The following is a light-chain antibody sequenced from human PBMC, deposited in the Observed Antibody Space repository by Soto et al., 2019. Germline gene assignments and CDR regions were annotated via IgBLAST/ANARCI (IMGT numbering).Light chain of an antibody. CDR2: EVS. J-gene: IGLJ1*01. V-gene: IGLV2-8*01. CDR1: SSDVGGYNY. Sequence: SVLTQPPSASGSPGQSVTISCTGTSSDVGGYNYVSWYQQHPGKAPKLMIYEVSKRPSGVPDRFSGSKSGNTASLTVSGLQAEAEADYYCSSYAGSNILYVFGTGTKVTVL. CDR3: SSYAGSNILYV.